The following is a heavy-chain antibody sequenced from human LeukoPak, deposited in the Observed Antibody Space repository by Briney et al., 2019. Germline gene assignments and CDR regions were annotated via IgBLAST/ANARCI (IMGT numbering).Heavy chain of an antibody. CDR2: IWYDGSNK. D-gene: IGHD7-27*01. CDR1: GFTFNNYA. V-gene: IGHV3-33*03. CDR3: ARALGNSTGDY. Sequence: PGRSLRLSCVASGFTFNNYAMHWVRQAPGQGLEWVAVIWYDGSNKFYADSVKGRFTISRDNAKNSLILQMSSLRGEDTAVYYCARALGNSTGDYWGQGTLVTVSS. J-gene: IGHJ4*02.